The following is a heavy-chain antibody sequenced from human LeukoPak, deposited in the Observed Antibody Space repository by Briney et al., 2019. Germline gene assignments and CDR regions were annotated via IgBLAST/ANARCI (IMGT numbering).Heavy chain of an antibody. D-gene: IGHD6-6*01. J-gene: IGHJ5*02. CDR1: GGTFSSYT. CDR3: ARSEQLYNWFDP. Sequence: KVSCKASGGTFSSYTISWVRQAPGQGLEWMGRIIPILGIANYAQKFQGRVTITADKSTSTAYMELSSLRSEDTAVYYCARSEQLYNWFDPWGQGTLVTVSS. CDR2: IIPILGIA. V-gene: IGHV1-69*02.